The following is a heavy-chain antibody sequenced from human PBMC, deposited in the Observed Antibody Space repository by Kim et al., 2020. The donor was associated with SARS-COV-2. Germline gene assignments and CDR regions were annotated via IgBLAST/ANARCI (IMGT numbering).Heavy chain of an antibody. V-gene: IGHV3-30*01. D-gene: IGHD1-26*01. CDR3: ARGANIVGATTNYFDY. Sequence: SVKGRFTISRDNSKNTLYLQMNSLRAEDTAVYYCARGANIVGATTNYFDYWGQGTLVTVSS. J-gene: IGHJ4*02.